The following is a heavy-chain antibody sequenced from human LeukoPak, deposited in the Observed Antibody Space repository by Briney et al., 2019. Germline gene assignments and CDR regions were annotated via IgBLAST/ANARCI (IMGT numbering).Heavy chain of an antibody. J-gene: IGHJ4*02. CDR2: IYSSGST. CDR3: ARLARRNWTDFDY. Sequence: SETLSLTCTVSGGSISSYYWSWIRQPPGKGLEWIGYIYSSGSTNYNPSLKSRVTISVDTSKNQFSLKLSSVTAADTAVYYCARLARRNWTDFDYWGQGTLVTVSS. D-gene: IGHD1-1*01. CDR1: GGSISSYY. V-gene: IGHV4-59*12.